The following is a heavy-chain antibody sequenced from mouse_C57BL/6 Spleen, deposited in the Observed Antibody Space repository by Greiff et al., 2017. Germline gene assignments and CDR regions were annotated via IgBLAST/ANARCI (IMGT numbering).Heavy chain of an antibody. Sequence: EVQRVESGGGLVKPGGSLKLSCAASGFTFSDYGMHWVRQAPEKGLEWVAYISSGSSTIDYADTVKGRFTISRDNAKNTLFLQMTSLRSEDTAMYYCAKLVRFAYWGQGTLVTVSA. J-gene: IGHJ3*01. V-gene: IGHV5-17*01. CDR1: GFTFSDYG. CDR2: ISSGSSTI. D-gene: IGHD2-14*01. CDR3: AKLVRFAY.